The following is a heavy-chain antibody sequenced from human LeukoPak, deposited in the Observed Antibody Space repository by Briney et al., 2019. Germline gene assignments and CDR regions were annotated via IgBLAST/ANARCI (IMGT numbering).Heavy chain of an antibody. CDR3: ARGVASSGYIIDY. Sequence: GGSLRLSCAASGFTFSSYGMHWVRQAPGKGLEWVAVIWYDGSNKYYADSVKGRFTISRDNSKNTLYLQMNSLRAEDTAVYYCARGVASSGYIIDYWGQGTLVTVSS. D-gene: IGHD3-22*01. J-gene: IGHJ4*02. CDR1: GFTFSSYG. V-gene: IGHV3-33*01. CDR2: IWYDGSNK.